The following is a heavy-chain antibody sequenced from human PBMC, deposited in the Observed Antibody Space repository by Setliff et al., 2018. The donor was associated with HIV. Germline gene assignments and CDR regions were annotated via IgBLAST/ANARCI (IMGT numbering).Heavy chain of an antibody. CDR2: IYTSGST. J-gene: IGHJ4*02. Sequence: KASETLSLTCTVSGGSMSTYYWSWIRQPPGKGLAWIGYIYTSGSTNYKPSLRSRVTISVDTSKNHFSLRLSSGTAADTAVYYCARGEFYCGTDCYWSSFDYWGQGILVTVSS. CDR3: ARGEFYCGTDCYWSSFDY. V-gene: IGHV4-4*08. CDR1: GGSMSTYY. D-gene: IGHD2-21*02.